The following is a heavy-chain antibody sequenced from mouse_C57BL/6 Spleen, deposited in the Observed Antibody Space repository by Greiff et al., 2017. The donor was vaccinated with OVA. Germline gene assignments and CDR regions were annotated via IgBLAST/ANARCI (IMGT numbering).Heavy chain of an antibody. CDR1: GYTFTSYW. V-gene: IGHV1-64*01. D-gene: IGHD3-2*02. CDR3: ARSREDSGYYAMDY. Sequence: QVQLKQPGAELVKPGASVKLSCKASGYTFTSYWMHWVKQRPGQGLEWIGMIHPNSGSTNYNEKFKSKATLTVDKSSSTAYMQLSSLTSEDSAVYYCARSREDSGYYAMDYWGQGTSVTVSS. J-gene: IGHJ4*01. CDR2: IHPNSGST.